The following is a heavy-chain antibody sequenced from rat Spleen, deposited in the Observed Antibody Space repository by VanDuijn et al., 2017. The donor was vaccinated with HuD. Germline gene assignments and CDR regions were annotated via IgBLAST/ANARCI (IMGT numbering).Heavy chain of an antibody. CDR3: STEPLNYGGPHWFAY. J-gene: IGHJ2*01. CDR2: ISTGGGNT. Sequence: EVQLVESGGGLVQPGRSLKLSCAASGFTFSDFYMAWVRQAPTKGLEWVASISTGGGNTYYRDSVKGRFTISRDNAKSTLALQMDSLRSEDTATYYCSTEPLNYGGPHWFAYWGQGVMVTVSS. CDR1: GFTFSDFY. D-gene: IGHD1-11*01. V-gene: IGHV5-27*01.